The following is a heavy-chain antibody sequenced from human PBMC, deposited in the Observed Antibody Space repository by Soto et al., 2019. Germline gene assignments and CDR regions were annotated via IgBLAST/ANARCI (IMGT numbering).Heavy chain of an antibody. J-gene: IGHJ4*02. Sequence: QVQLQESGPGLVKPSGTLSLTCTVSGGSVSSGSYNWSWIRQPPGKGLEWIGYIYYSETTNYNPSLKSRVTISVDTSKNQFSLKLNSVTAADTAVYYCASYNWNDDGDYWGQGTLVTVSS. CDR3: ASYNWNDDGDY. V-gene: IGHV4-61*01. D-gene: IGHD1-20*01. CDR1: GGSVSSGSYN. CDR2: IYYSETT.